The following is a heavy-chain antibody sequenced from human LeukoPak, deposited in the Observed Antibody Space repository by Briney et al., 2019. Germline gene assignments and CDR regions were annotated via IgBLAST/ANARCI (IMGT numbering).Heavy chain of an antibody. Sequence: SETLSLTCTVSGDAISSCYWNWLRQPPGKALEWIGCIHYGSTEYTPSIESRGTISLDTSKNQFSLKLTSVTAADTAVYYCARGYGYNSEYWGQGIVVTVSP. CDR3: ARGYGYNSEY. CDR1: GDAISSCY. V-gene: IGHV4-59*13. CDR2: IHYGST. J-gene: IGHJ4*02. D-gene: IGHD5-24*01.